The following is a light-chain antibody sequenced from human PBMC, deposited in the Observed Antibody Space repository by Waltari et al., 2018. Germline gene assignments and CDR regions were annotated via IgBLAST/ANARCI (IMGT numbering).Light chain of an antibody. CDR2: KVF. V-gene: IGKV2-30*02. CDR1: QSLVHSDGKTY. CDR3: MQATQWPLT. J-gene: IGKJ1*01. Sequence: DVVMTQSPLSLPVTLGQPATISCRSSQSLVHSDGKTYLNWFHQRPGQSPRRLIYKVFNRDSGVPDRFSGNGSGTDFTLKISRVEAEDVGAYYCMQATQWPLTFGQGTKVEIK.